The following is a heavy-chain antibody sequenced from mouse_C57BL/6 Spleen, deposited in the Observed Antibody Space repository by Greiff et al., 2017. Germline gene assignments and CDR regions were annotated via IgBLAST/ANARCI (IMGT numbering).Heavy chain of an antibody. CDR2: IYPGDGDT. CDR3: ARSSAYYGSSYWYFDV. V-gene: IGHV1-80*01. D-gene: IGHD1-1*01. CDR1: GYAFSSYW. Sequence: VKLQQSGAELVKPGASVKISCKASGYAFSSYWMNWVKQRPGKGLEWIGQIYPGDGDTNYNGKFKGKATLTADKSSSTAYMQLSSLTSEDSAVYFCARSSAYYGSSYWYFDVWGTGTTVTVSS. J-gene: IGHJ1*03.